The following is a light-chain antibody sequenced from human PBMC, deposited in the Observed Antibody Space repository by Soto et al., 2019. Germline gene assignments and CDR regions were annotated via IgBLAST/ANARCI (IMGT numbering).Light chain of an antibody. CDR2: GAS. J-gene: IGKJ1*01. Sequence: EIVLTQSPGTLSLSPGERATLSCRASQSVSSSYLGWYQQKPGQAPRLLMYGASSRATGIPERFSGSGSGTDFTLTIRRLEPEDFALYYCNQRQSWPRTFGQGTKVDIK. V-gene: IGKV3-20*01. CDR1: QSVSSSY. CDR3: NQRQSWPRT.